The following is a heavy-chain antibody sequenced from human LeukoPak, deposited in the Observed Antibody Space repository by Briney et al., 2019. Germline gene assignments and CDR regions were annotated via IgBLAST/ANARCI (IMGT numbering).Heavy chain of an antibody. CDR1: GYTFTSYY. CDR3: ARRPVVPEEGDFDY. D-gene: IGHD2-2*01. Sequence: ASVTVSCKASGYTFTSYYMHWVRQAPGQGLEWMGLINPSGGSTSYAQKFQGGVTITRDTSTSTVYMELSSLRSEDTAVYYCARRPVVPEEGDFDYWGQGTLVTVSS. J-gene: IGHJ4*02. V-gene: IGHV1-46*01. CDR2: INPSGGST.